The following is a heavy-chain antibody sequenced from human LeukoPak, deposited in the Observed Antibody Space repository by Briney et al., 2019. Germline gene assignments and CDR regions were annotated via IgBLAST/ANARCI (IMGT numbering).Heavy chain of an antibody. V-gene: IGHV3-7*01. CDR3: ARDWGVVIF. Sequence: GGSGRLSCAASGFTFSSYWMSWFRQAPGKGLEWVANIKQDGSEKYYVDSVKGRFTISRDNAKNSLYLQMNSLRAEDTAVCYCARDWGVVIFWGQGTLVTVSS. CDR2: IKQDGSEK. J-gene: IGHJ4*02. CDR1: GFTFSSYW. D-gene: IGHD3-3*01.